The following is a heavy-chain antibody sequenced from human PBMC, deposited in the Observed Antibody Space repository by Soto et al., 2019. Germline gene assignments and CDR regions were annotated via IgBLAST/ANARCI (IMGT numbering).Heavy chain of an antibody. Sequence: QVQLQESGPGLVKPSETLSLACTVSGASISTGDYYWSWIRQPPGKDLEWIGYIYYTGSTYYNPSLRSRVTISVDTSKLQFSLKLRSITAADTAVYYCVRETCASASFPWGWFDSWGQGTLVTVSS. D-gene: IGHD2-2*01. CDR1: GASISTGDYY. CDR3: VRETCASASFPWGWFDS. CDR2: IYYTGST. J-gene: IGHJ5*01. V-gene: IGHV4-30-4*01.